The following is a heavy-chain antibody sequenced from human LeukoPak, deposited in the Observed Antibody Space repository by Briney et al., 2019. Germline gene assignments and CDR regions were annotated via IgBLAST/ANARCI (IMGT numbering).Heavy chain of an antibody. J-gene: IGHJ3*02. Sequence: GGSLRLSCAASGFTFSDYYMSWIRQAPGKGLEWVSYISNSGSIIYYADSVKGRFTISRDNAKNSLYLQMNSLRAEDTAVYYCARDDSTSDAFDIWGQGTMVTVSS. CDR2: ISNSGSII. V-gene: IGHV3-11*01. CDR1: GFTFSDYY. D-gene: IGHD3-22*01. CDR3: ARDDSTSDAFDI.